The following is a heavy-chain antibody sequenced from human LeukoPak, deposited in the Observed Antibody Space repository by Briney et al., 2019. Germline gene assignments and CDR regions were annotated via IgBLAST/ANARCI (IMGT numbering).Heavy chain of an antibody. CDR2: IYHSGST. CDR3: ARSYYDILTGYYEYYFDY. Sequence: SGTLSLTCAVSGGSISSSNWWSWVRQPPGKGLEWIGEIYHSGSTNYNPSLKSRVTISVDKSKNQFSLKLSSVTAADTAVYYCARSYYDILTGYYEYYFDYWGQGTLVTVSS. V-gene: IGHV4-4*02. J-gene: IGHJ4*02. CDR1: GGSISSSNW. D-gene: IGHD3-9*01.